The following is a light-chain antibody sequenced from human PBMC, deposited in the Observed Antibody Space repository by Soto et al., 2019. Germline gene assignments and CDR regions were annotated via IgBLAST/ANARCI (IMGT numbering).Light chain of an antibody. V-gene: IGLV2-8*01. CDR1: KNDVGFYDF. Sequence: QSVLTQPPSASGSPGQSVTISCTGTKNDVGFYDFVSWYQHHPGKAPRLIIYEVVQRPSGVPDRLSGSKSGNTASLTVSGLQAADEADYLCKSYAGSNTYVFGSGTKVTVL. J-gene: IGLJ1*01. CDR2: EVV. CDR3: KSYAGSNTYV.